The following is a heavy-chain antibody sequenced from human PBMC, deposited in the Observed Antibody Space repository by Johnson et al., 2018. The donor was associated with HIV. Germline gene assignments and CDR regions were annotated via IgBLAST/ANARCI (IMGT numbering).Heavy chain of an antibody. CDR3: ARERGIFGVVIEHAVGAFDI. D-gene: IGHD3-3*01. CDR1: GFTFSSYA. V-gene: IGHV3-30*04. Sequence: VQLLESGGGVVQPGRSLRLSCAASGFTFSSYAMHWVRQAPGKGLEWVAVISYDGSNKYYADSVKGRFTISRDNSKNTLYLQMNSLRAEDTAVYYCARERGIFGVVIEHAVGAFDIWGQGTMVTVSS. J-gene: IGHJ3*02. CDR2: ISYDGSNK.